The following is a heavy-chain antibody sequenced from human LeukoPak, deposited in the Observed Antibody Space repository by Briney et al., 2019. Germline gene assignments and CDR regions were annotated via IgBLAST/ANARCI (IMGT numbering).Heavy chain of an antibody. CDR2: FIPIFGTA. D-gene: IGHD5-24*01. V-gene: IGHV1-69*05. J-gene: IGHJ3*01. CDR1: GYTFTVYY. CDR3: ARNGYTERGAFDV. Sequence: SVRVSFKASGYTFTVYYMHWVRQAPGQGGEWMGGFIPIFGTANYAQKFQGRLTITTDKSPSTAYMELSSLRSEDTAVYYCARNGYTERGAFDVWGQGTMVTVSS.